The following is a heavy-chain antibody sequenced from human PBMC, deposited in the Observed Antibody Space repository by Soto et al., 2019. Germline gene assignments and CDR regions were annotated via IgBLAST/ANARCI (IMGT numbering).Heavy chain of an antibody. J-gene: IGHJ6*02. CDR1: GGTFNSYT. CDR2: IIPVLTMT. Sequence: QVQLVQSGAEVKKPGSSVKVSCKASGGTFNSYTIIWVRQAPGQELEWMGRIIPVLTMTNYAQKFQGRVTITSDTPTSTAYMELSSLRSDYTAVYYCARAGSGREWLKSSRGMDVWGQGTTVTVAS. V-gene: IGHV1-69*02. CDR3: ARAGSGREWLKSSRGMDV. D-gene: IGHD3-10*01.